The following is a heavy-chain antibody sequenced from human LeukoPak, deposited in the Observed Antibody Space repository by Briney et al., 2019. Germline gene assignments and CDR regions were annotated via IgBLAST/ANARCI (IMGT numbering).Heavy chain of an antibody. J-gene: IGHJ4*02. CDR3: ARQYSSGYPSYFDY. Sequence: SETLSLTCTVSGGSISSNTYYWGWIRQPPGKGLEWVGSISYSGSTYYNPSLKSRVTMSVDTSKNQFSLKLSSVTAAETAVYYCARQYSSGYPSYFDYWGQGTLVAVSS. V-gene: IGHV4-39*01. D-gene: IGHD3-22*01. CDR1: GGSISSNTYY. CDR2: ISYSGST.